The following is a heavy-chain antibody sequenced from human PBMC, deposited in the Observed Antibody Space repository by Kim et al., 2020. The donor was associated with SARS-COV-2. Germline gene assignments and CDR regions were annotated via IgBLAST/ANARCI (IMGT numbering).Heavy chain of an antibody. CDR3: AKRGTGSTWNRTQG. V-gene: IGHV3-23*01. Sequence: GGSLRLSCAVSGFTLSSCAMSWVRQAPGKGLEWVSAINSGGVTYYADSVKGRSTISRDISKNTLYLQLNSLRADDTALYYCAKRGTGSTWNRTQGGGQGTLLTVS. J-gene: IGHJ4*02. CDR1: GFTLSSCA. D-gene: IGHD6-13*01. CDR2: INSGGVT.